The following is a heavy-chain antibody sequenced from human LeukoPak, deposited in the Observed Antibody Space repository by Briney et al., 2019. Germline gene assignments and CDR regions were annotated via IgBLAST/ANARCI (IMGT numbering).Heavy chain of an antibody. CDR3: ARGPEYQVLLNWFDS. J-gene: IGHJ5*01. D-gene: IGHD2-2*01. Sequence: GGSLRLSCVGSGFTFSNFWMSSVRQAPGKGLEWVANIKYDAGEKFYADSVKGRFTISRDNADNSLYLQMNSLRVDDTAVYYCARGPEYQVLLNWFDSWGQGTLVTVSS. CDR2: IKYDAGEK. CDR1: GFTFSNFW. V-gene: IGHV3-7*01.